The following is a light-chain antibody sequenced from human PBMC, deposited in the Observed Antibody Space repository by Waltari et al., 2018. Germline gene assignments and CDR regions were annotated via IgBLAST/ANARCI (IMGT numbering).Light chain of an antibody. J-gene: IGLJ3*02. V-gene: IGLV7-46*01. CDR3: LLWYSGARWV. Sequence: WFLPKPGQVPRTPIYDTSNKHSWTPARFSGSLLGGKAALTLSGAQPEDEAEYYCLLWYSGARWVFGGGTKLSVL. CDR2: DTS.